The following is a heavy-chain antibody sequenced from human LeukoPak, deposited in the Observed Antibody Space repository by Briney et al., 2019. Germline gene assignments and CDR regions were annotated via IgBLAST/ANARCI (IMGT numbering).Heavy chain of an antibody. J-gene: IGHJ4*02. CDR2: VSTSGGT. CDR3: TRGLYTALPVY. D-gene: IGHD5-18*01. V-gene: IGHV4-4*09. CDR1: GASISSFY. Sequence: SETLSLTCTVSGASISSFYWSWVRQPPGKALEWIAYVSTSGGTDYNPSLKSRVSVSMGPSNNQFSLILNSVTATDTAVYYCTRGLYTALPVYWGQGILVTVSS.